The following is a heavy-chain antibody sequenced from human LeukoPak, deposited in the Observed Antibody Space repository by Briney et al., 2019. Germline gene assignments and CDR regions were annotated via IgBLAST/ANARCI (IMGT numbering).Heavy chain of an antibody. CDR1: GGSISSGGYY. CDR2: IYYSGST. V-gene: IGHV4-31*03. D-gene: IGHD6-13*01. CDR3: ARDGRRYSSSWYYFDC. Sequence: PSETLSLTCTVSGGSISSGGYYWSWIHQHPGKGLEWIGYIYYSGSTYYNPSLKSRVTISVDTSKNQFSLKLSSVTAADTAVYYCARDGRRYSSSWYYFDCWGQGTLVTVSS. J-gene: IGHJ4*02.